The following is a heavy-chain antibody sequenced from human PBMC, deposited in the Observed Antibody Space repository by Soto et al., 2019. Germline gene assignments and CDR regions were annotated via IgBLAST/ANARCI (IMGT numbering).Heavy chain of an antibody. J-gene: IGHJ5*02. CDR2: IYYSGST. V-gene: IGHV4-59*01. CDR3: ARDNYDIVTGQTGFDP. Sequence: SETLSLTCTVSGGSISSYYWSWIRQPPGKGLEWIGYIYYSGSTNYNPSLKSRVTISVDTSKNQFSLKLSSVTAADTAVYYCARDNYDIVTGQTGFDPRGQGTLVTVSS. CDR1: GGSISSYY. D-gene: IGHD3-9*01.